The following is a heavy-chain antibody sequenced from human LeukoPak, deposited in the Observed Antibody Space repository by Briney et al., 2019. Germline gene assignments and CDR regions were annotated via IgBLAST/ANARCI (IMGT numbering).Heavy chain of an antibody. D-gene: IGHD7-27*01. Sequence: GGSLRLSCVASGFTFSSYWMTWVRQAPGKGLEWVANIKTDGSLTYYVDSVKGRFTISRDNAKNSLYLQMNSLRAEDTAVYYCARDLNWETYWGQGTLVTVSS. CDR3: ARDLNWETY. CDR1: GFTFSSYW. V-gene: IGHV3-7*01. CDR2: IKTDGSLT. J-gene: IGHJ4*02.